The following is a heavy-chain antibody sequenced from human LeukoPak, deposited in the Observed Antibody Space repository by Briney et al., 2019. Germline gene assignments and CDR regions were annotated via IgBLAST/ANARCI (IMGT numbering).Heavy chain of an antibody. CDR2: IKQDGSEK. D-gene: IGHD6-19*01. CDR3: ARDKPIAVIPRPFDI. J-gene: IGHJ3*02. V-gene: IGHV3-7*01. CDR1: GFTFSSYW. Sequence: GGSLRLPCAASGFTFSSYWMIWVPQAPGKGLEWVAHIKQDGSEKYYVDSVKGRFTISRYNAKNSLYLQMNSLRADNTPVYDCARDKPIAVIPRPFDIWEQGPMVTVSS.